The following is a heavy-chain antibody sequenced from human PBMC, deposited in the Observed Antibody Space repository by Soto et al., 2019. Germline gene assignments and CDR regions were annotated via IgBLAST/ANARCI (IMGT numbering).Heavy chain of an antibody. CDR2: INAYNGNT. D-gene: IGHD7-27*01. J-gene: IGHJ5*02. CDR1: GYTFTSYG. Sequence: QVQLVQSGAEVKKPGASVKVSCKASGYTFTSYGMRWVRQAPGQGLEWMGWINAYNGNTKYSQKFQGRVTMTTDTSTYTDHIELRSQGTDVNSVYCSAGVLTPFDPWGQGTLVTVSS. CDR3: AGVLTPFDP. V-gene: IGHV1-18*01.